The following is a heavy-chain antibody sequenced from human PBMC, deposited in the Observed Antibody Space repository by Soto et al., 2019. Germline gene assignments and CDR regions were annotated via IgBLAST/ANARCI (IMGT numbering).Heavy chain of an antibody. J-gene: IGHJ4*01. Sequence: SETLSLTSTVSGGPIRSSSHSWDWIRQSPGTGLEWIGSIDESGNTYYTPSLKSRVIMSVDTSKNQFSLKLIAVTGADSGFYYCAREGGYVAYWGHGPLVT. V-gene: IGHV4-39*02. CDR1: GGPIRSSSHS. CDR3: AREGGYVAY. CDR2: IDESGNT. D-gene: IGHD3-16*01.